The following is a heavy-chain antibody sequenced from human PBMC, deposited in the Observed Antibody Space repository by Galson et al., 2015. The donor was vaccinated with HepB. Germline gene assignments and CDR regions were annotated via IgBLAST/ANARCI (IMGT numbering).Heavy chain of an antibody. D-gene: IGHD3-22*01. V-gene: IGHV3-21*01. CDR3: ARENYDSRGYYYVWFDP. Sequence: SLRLSCAASGITFNTYSMNWVRQAPGKGLEWVSSISSSSSYIYYADSVKGRFTISRDNARNSLYLQMNSLRAEDTAVYHCARENYDSRGYYYVWFDPWGQGTLVTVSS. CDR2: ISSSSSYI. J-gene: IGHJ5*02. CDR1: GITFNTYS.